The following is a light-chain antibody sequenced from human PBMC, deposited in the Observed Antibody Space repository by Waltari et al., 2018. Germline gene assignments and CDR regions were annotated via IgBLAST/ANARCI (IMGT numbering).Light chain of an antibody. CDR3: QSYDSSLSGSV. CDR2: GNS. J-gene: IGLJ2*01. V-gene: IGLV1-40*01. CDR1: SSNIGAGSD. Sequence: QSVLTQPPSVSGAPGPRVTIPCTGRSSNIGAGSDVHWYQRLPGTAPKLLIYGNSNRPSGVPDRFSGSKSGTSASLAITGLQAEDEADYYCQSYDSSLSGSVFGGGTKLTVL.